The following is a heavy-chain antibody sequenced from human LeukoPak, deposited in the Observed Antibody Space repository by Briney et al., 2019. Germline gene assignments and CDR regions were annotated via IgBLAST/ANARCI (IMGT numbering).Heavy chain of an antibody. V-gene: IGHV3-23*01. CDR2: TSGSGGGT. D-gene: IGHD3-22*01. J-gene: IGHJ4*02. CDR1: GFTFSSYA. Sequence: GGSLRLSCAASGFTFSSYAMSWVRQAPGKGLEWVSGTSGSGGGTYYADSVKGRFTISRDNSKNTLYLQMNSLRAEDMAVYFCAKLDYYDTHWGQGTLVTVSS. CDR3: AKLDYYDTH.